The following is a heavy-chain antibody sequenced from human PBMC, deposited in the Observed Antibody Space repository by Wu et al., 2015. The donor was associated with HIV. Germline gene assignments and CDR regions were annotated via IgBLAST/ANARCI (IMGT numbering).Heavy chain of an antibody. CDR2: INPNSGGT. V-gene: IGHV1-2*02. J-gene: IGHJ4*02. CDR1: GYTFTGYY. CDR3: ARDLGRFGESSKPRN. Sequence: QVQLVQSGAEVKKPGASVKVSCKASGYTFTGYYMHWVRQAPGQGLEWMGWINPNSGGTNYAQKFQGRVTMTRDTSISTAYMELSRLRSDDTAVYYCARDLGRFGESSKPRNWGQGTLVTVSS. D-gene: IGHD3-10*01.